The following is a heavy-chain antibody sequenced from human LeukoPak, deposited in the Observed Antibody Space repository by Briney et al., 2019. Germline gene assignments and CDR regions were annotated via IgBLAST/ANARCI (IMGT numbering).Heavy chain of an antibody. J-gene: IGHJ5*02. D-gene: IGHD4-17*01. CDR3: ARDEVDGDYRWFDP. CDR1: GGSISSYY. V-gene: IGHV4-59*01. Sequence: SETLSLTCTVSGGSISSYYWSWIRQPPGKGLEWIGYIYYSGSTNYNPSLKSRVTISVDTSKNQFSLKLSSVTAADTAMYYCARDEVDGDYRWFDPWGQGTLVTVSS. CDR2: IYYSGST.